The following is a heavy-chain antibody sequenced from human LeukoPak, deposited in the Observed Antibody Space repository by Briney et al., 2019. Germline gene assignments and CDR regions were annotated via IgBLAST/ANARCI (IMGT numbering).Heavy chain of an antibody. D-gene: IGHD3-3*01. CDR1: GGSISSGGYY. CDR3: ARGGSYDFWSGLEGFDP. J-gene: IGHJ5*02. Sequence: SETLSLTCTVSGGSISSGGYYWSWIRQPPGKGLEWIGYIYHSGSTYYNPSLKSRVTISVDRSKNQFSLKLSSVTAADTAVYYCARGGSYDFWSGLEGFDPWGQGTLVTVSS. V-gene: IGHV4-30-2*01. CDR2: IYHSGST.